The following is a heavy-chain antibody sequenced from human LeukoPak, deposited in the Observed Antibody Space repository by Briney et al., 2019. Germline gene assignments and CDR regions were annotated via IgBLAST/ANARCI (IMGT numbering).Heavy chain of an antibody. CDR1: GFTVSSNY. Sequence: GGSLRLSCAASGFTVSSNYMTWVRQAPGKGLEGVSVIYGGGRRYYADSVKGRCTIYRVNSKYEELLQLNSVRAEGRARYYCAGRELLAYWGQDPLVTVPS. D-gene: IGHD3-10*01. J-gene: IGHJ1*01. CDR3: AGRELLAY. V-gene: IGHV3-66*01. CDR2: IYGGGRR.